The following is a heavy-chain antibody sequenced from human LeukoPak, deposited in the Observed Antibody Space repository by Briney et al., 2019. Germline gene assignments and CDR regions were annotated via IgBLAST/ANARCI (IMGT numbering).Heavy chain of an antibody. V-gene: IGHV3-64*05. CDR2: INTNGANT. CDR1: GFTFKSYA. J-gene: IGHJ4*02. CDR3: VKGLDYSRLQMDS. Sequence: GGSLRLPCSVSGFTFKSYAMHCVRQAPGKGLEYVSSINTNGANTYYADSVKGRFTISRDNSRNTVYVQMNSLTPEDPGLCYCVKGLDYSRLQMDSWGQGTLGTLSS. D-gene: IGHD6-13*01.